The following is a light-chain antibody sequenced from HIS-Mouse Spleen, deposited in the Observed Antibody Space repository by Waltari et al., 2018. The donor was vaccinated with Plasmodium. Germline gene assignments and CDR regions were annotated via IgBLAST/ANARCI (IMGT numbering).Light chain of an antibody. J-gene: IGLJ2*01. CDR1: NIGSNS. CDR3: QVWDSSSDHVV. CDR2: DDS. V-gene: IGLV3-21*02. Sequence: SYVLTQPPSVSVAPGQTARITCGGNNIGSNSVHWYQQKPGQAPVLVVYDDSDRPSGIPGRFSGSNSGNTATLTISRVEAGDEADYYCQVWDSSSDHVVFGGGTRLTVL.